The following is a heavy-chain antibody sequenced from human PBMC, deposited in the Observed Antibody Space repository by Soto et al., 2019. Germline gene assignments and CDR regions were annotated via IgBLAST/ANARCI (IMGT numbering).Heavy chain of an antibody. V-gene: IGHV4-4*02. Sequence: PSETLSLTCAVSGGSISSSNWWSWVRRPAGKGLEWIGEIYHSGSTNYNPSLKSRVTISVDKSKNQFSLKLSSVTAADTAVYYCARVSGSYYYGMDVWGQGTTVTVSS. J-gene: IGHJ6*02. D-gene: IGHD1-26*01. CDR3: ARVSGSYYYGMDV. CDR1: GGSISSSNW. CDR2: IYHSGST.